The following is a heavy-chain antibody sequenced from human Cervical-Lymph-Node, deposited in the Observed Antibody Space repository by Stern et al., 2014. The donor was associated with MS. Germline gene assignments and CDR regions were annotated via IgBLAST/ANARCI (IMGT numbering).Heavy chain of an antibody. D-gene: IGHD6-19*01. CDR2: ISWNSGTI. CDR3: AKDGSSGWFWYDC. CDR1: GFTFDDYA. J-gene: IGHJ4*02. V-gene: IGHV3-9*01. Sequence: EVQLVESGGGLVQPGRSLRLSCAASGFTFDDYAMHWVRQAPGQGLEWVSGISWNSGTIGYADSVKGRFTISRDNAKNSLYLQMNSLRAEDTALYYCAKDGSSGWFWYDCWGQGTLVTVSS.